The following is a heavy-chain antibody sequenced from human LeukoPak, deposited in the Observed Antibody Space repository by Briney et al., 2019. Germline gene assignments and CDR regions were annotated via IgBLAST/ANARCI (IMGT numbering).Heavy chain of an antibody. V-gene: IGHV4-30-4*08. J-gene: IGHJ4*02. CDR1: GGSISSGDYY. D-gene: IGHD4-23*01. CDR3: AGSLDYGGNPALDY. CDR2: IYYSGST. Sequence: SETLSLTCTVSGGSISSGDYYWSWIRQPPGKGLEWIGYIYYSGSTYYNPSLKSRVTISVDTSKNQFSLKLSSVTAADTAVYYCAGSLDYGGNPALDYWGQGTLSPSPQ.